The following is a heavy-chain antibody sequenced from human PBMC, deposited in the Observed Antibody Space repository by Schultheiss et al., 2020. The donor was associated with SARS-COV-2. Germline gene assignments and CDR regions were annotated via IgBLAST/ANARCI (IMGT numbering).Heavy chain of an antibody. CDR2: IIPIFGTA. CDR3: ATDRVEVRSATQRHHFYYMDA. CDR1: GGTFSSYA. V-gene: IGHV1-69*01. D-gene: IGHD2-2*01. Sequence: KISCKASGGTFSSYAISWVRQAPGQGLEWMGGIIPIFGTANYAQKFQGRVTITADESTSTAYMELSSLRSDDTAVYYCATDRVEVRSATQRHHFYYMDAWGKGTTVTVSS. J-gene: IGHJ6*03.